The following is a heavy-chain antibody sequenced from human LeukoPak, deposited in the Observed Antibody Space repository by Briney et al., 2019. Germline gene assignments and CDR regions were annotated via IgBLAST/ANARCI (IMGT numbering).Heavy chain of an antibody. D-gene: IGHD6-13*01. CDR3: ARDDLQLVRRLGGGTEYYYYYYMDV. CDR1: GGSISSSSYY. V-gene: IGHV4-39*02. J-gene: IGHJ6*03. CDR2: ILYSGST. Sequence: SETLSLTCTVSGGSISSSSYYWGWIRQPPGKGLEWIGSILYSGSTYYNPSLKSRVTISVDTSKNQFSLQLNSVTPEDTAVYYCARDDLQLVRRLGGGTEYYYYYYMDVWGKGTTVTVSS.